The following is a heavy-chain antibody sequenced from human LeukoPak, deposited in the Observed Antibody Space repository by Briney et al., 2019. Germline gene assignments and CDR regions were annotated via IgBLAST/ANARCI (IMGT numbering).Heavy chain of an antibody. Sequence: LSLTCTVSGGSISSSSYYWGWIRQPPGKGLEWVAVISYDGSNKYYADSVKGRFTISRDNSKNTLYLQMNSLRAEDTAVYYCAKDPLYCSGGSCYPVDAYYFDYWGQGTLVTVSS. V-gene: IGHV3-30*18. CDR1: GGSISSSS. CDR2: ISYDGSNK. D-gene: IGHD2-15*01. J-gene: IGHJ4*02. CDR3: AKDPLYCSGGSCYPVDAYYFDY.